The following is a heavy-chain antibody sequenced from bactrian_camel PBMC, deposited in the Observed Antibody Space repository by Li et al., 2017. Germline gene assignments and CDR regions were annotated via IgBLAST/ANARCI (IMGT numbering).Heavy chain of an antibody. V-gene: IGHV3S53*01. Sequence: HVQLVESGGGLVQPGGSLRLSCAASRYLYSTVCMGWFRWPPGNEREVVATISVGGATYYGDSVKGRFTISRDNAAHLLYLQMNSLKTEDTAVYRCQPYGRSYVDYNCRAGLGQGTQVTVS. CDR1: RYLYSTVC. D-gene: IGHD4*01. CDR2: ISVGGAT. J-gene: IGHJ4*01.